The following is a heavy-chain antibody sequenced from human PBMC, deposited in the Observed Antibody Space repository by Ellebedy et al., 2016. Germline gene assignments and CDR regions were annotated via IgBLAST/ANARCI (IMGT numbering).Heavy chain of an antibody. CDR2: ISGSGGST. J-gene: IGHJ4*02. Sequence: GESLKISCAASGFTFSSYAMSWVRQAPGKGLEWVSAISGSGGSTYYADSVKGRFTISRDNSKNTLYLQMGSLRAEDMAVYYCARGRVRSGYDPSDYWGQGTLVTVSS. CDR1: GFTFSSYA. D-gene: IGHD5-12*01. CDR3: ARGRVRSGYDPSDY. V-gene: IGHV3-23*01.